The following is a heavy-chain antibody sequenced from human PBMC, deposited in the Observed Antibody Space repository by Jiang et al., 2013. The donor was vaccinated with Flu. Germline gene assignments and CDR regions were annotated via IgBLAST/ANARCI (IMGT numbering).Heavy chain of an antibody. CDR2: INTNTGNP. Sequence: QSGSELKKPGASVKVSCKASGYTFTSYAMNWVRQAPGQGLEWMGWINTNTGNPTYAQGFTGRFVFSLDTSVSTAYLQISSLKAEDTAVYYCARDPGEGSGFGELLFAWGMDVWGQGTTVTVSS. CDR1: GYTFTSYA. D-gene: IGHD3-10*01. CDR3: ARDPGEGSGFGELLFAWGMDV. J-gene: IGHJ6*02. V-gene: IGHV7-4-1*02.